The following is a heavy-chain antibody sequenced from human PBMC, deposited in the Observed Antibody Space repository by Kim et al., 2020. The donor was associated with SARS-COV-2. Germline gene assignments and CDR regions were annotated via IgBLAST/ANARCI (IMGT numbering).Heavy chain of an antibody. CDR2: IYYGGTT. D-gene: IGHD6-25*01. V-gene: IGHV4-39*02. J-gene: IGHJ6*02. CDR1: GGSISTTHYY. Sequence: SETLSLTCTVSGGSISTTHYYWNWVRQSPGKGLEWIGSIYYGGTTYYNPSLKSRLTISENTSDNYFSLRLNSVTAADTAVYYCARRRGSGWDGYYYGMDVWGQGTTVTVSS. CDR3: ARRRGSGWDGYYYGMDV.